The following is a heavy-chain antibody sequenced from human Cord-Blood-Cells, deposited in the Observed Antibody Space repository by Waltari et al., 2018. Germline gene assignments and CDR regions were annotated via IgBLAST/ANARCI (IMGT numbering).Heavy chain of an antibody. CDR2: IHHSGST. V-gene: IGHV4-34*01. CDR3: ARGRHSRGHFDY. J-gene: IGHJ4*02. D-gene: IGHD3-10*01. Sequence: QVQLQQWGAGLLKPSETLSLTYAVYGGSFSGYYWSWIRQPPGKGREWIGEIHHSGSTNYNPSLRSRVTISVDTSKNQFSLKLSSVTAADTAVYYCARGRHSRGHFDYWGQGTLVTVSS. CDR1: GGSFSGYY.